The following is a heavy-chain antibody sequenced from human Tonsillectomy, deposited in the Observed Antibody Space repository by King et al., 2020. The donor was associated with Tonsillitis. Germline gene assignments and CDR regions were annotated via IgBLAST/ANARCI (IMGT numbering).Heavy chain of an antibody. J-gene: IGHJ3*02. D-gene: IGHD6-19*01. CDR2: VDPSDSYS. CDR3: ATQLGGWGAFDI. CDR1: GYSFTSYW. V-gene: IGHV5-10-1*03. Sequence: QLVQSGTEVKKPGESLRISCKGSGYSFTSYWITWVRQMPGKGLEWMGTVDPSDSYSNYSPSFQGHVSISADKSISTAYLQWSSLKASDTAMYYCATQLGGWGAFDIWGQGTLVTVSS.